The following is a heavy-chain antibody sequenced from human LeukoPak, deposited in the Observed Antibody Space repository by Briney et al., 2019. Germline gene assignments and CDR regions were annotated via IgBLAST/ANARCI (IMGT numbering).Heavy chain of an antibody. CDR1: GGSFSGYY. CDR2: INHSGST. Sequence: PSETLSPTCAVYGGSFSGYYWSWIRQPPGKGLEWIGEINHSGSTNYNPSLKSRVTISVDTSKNQFSLKLSSVTAADTAVYYCARGRKPLTYYYDSSGYHFDYWGQGTLVTVSS. D-gene: IGHD3-22*01. J-gene: IGHJ4*02. CDR3: ARGRKPLTYYYDSSGYHFDY. V-gene: IGHV4-34*01.